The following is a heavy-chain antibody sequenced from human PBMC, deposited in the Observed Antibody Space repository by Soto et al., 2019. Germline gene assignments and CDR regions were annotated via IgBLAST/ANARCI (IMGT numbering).Heavy chain of an antibody. V-gene: IGHV1-3*01. CDR1: GYTFTSYA. Sequence: QVQLVQSGAEVKKPGASVKVSCKASGYTFTSYAMHWVRQAPGQRLEWMGWINAGNGNTKYSQKFQGRVTITRDTSASTDYTELSSLRSQGTAVYYCARGLNGYLHYFDYWGQGTLVTVSS. CDR3: ARGLNGYLHYFDY. CDR2: INAGNGNT. J-gene: IGHJ4*02. D-gene: IGHD5-18*01.